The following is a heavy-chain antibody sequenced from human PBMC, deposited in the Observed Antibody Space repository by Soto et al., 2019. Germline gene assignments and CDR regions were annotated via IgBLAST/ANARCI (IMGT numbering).Heavy chain of an antibody. D-gene: IGHD1-26*01. V-gene: IGHV4-59*01. Sequence: NPSETLSLTCTVSGGSISSYYWSWIRQPPGKGLEWIGYIYYSGSTNYNPSLKSRVTISVDTSKNQFSLKLSSVTAADTAVYYCARGVGARTELVYWGQGTLVTVSS. CDR3: ARGVGARTELVY. CDR2: IYYSGST. J-gene: IGHJ4*02. CDR1: GGSISSYY.